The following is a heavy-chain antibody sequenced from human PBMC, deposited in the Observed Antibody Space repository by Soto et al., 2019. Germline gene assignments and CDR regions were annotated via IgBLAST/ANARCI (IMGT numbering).Heavy chain of an antibody. D-gene: IGHD5-12*01. V-gene: IGHV3-30*18. CDR1: GFTFSSYG. CDR2: ISYDGSNK. Sequence: QVQLVESGGGVVQPGRSLRLSCAASGFTFSSYGMHWVRQAPGKGLEWVAVISYDGSNKYYADSVKGRFTISRDNSKNTLYLQMNSLRAEDTAVYYCAKEGEMATIRGYYFDYWGQGTLVTVSS. CDR3: AKEGEMATIRGYYFDY. J-gene: IGHJ4*02.